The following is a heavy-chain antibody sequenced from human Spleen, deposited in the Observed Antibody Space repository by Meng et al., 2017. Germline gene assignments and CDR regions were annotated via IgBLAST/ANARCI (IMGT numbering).Heavy chain of an antibody. V-gene: IGHV4-59*01. J-gene: IGHJ4*02. CDR3: ARGHGGNSDHFDN. D-gene: IGHD4-23*01. Sequence: SETLSLTCTVSDGAINSYYWSWIRQPPGKGLEWMGYIYYTGTSNYNPSLKSRVTMSVDMSKNQFSLNLSSVTAADTAIYYCARGHGGNSDHFDNWGQGTLVTVSS. CDR2: IYYTGTS. CDR1: DGAINSYY.